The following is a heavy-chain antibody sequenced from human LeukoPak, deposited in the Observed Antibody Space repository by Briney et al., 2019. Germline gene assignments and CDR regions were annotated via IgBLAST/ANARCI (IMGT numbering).Heavy chain of an antibody. CDR1: GFTFSSYE. D-gene: IGHD6-19*01. Sequence: GSLRLSCAASGFTFSSYEMNWVRQAPGKGLEWVSSISSSSSYIYYADSVKGRFTISRDNAKNSLYLQMNSLRAEDTAVYYCAREGIAVARYYMDVWGKGTTVTVSS. V-gene: IGHV3-21*01. CDR3: AREGIAVARYYMDV. J-gene: IGHJ6*03. CDR2: ISSSSSYI.